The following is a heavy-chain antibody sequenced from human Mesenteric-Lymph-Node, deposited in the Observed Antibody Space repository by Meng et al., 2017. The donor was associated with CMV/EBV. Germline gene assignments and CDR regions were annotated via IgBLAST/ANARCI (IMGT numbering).Heavy chain of an antibody. Sequence: SLKVSCKASAGTFSSYAISWVRQAPGQGHEWMGGIIPSLGIANYAQKFQGRVTITADKSTSPAYMELSSLRSEDTAVYYCAGGVPANYYYYYGMDVWGQGTTVTVSS. V-gene: IGHV1-69*10. CDR3: AGGVPANYYYYYGMDV. J-gene: IGHJ6*02. D-gene: IGHD6-25*01. CDR2: IIPSLGIA. CDR1: AGTFSSYA.